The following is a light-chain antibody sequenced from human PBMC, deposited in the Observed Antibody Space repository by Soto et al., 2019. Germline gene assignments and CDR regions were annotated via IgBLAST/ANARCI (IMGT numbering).Light chain of an antibody. J-gene: IGKJ5*01. CDR3: QQSRTSSTT. Sequence: ANRVILSWLAWYQHKPGKGPKLLIYDASSLESGVPSRFIGFGSGTAFTLTIRSLQPDGFATHPCQQSRTSSTTLARGTRLEIK. CDR2: DAS. CDR1: RVILSW. V-gene: IGKV1-5*01.